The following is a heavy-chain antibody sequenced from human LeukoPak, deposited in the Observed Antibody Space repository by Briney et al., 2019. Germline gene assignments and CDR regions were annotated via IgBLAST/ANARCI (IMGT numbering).Heavy chain of an antibody. V-gene: IGHV4-31*03. D-gene: IGHD2-21*02. CDR1: GGSISSPGSY. CDR2: IYYSGNT. Sequence: PSETLSLTCTVSGGSISSPGSYWSWIRQHPGKGLEWIGYIYYSGNTYYNPSLKSRVTISVDTSRHQFSLKLSSVTAADTAVYYCVSGGAYCGADCYLPAFDYWGQGTLVTVSS. J-gene: IGHJ4*02. CDR3: VSGGAYCGADCYLPAFDY.